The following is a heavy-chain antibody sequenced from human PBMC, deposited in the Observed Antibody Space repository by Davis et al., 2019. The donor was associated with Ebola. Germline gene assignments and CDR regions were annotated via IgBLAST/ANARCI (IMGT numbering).Heavy chain of an antibody. D-gene: IGHD3-10*01. J-gene: IGHJ4*02. CDR3: ARVQSYYGSGSYDY. Sequence: SETLSLTCTVSGGSISSSNFYWGWIRQPPGKGLEWIGSIHYTEITYYNPSLKSRVSISIDIIKKQIFLKLSSVTAADTAVYYCARVQSYYGSGSYDYWGRGILVTVSS. V-gene: IGHV4-39*07. CDR1: GGSISSSNFY. CDR2: IHYTEIT.